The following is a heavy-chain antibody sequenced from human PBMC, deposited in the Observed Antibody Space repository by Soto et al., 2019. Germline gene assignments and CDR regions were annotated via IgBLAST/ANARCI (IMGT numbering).Heavy chain of an antibody. Sequence: EVQLVESGGDLVQPGGSLRLSCAVSGFTFSHYWMTWVRQAPGKGLEWVANIKEDGSQKNYVDSVKGLFTVSRDNAKNSLYLQMNSLRAEDTAVYYCARSGSEVDYWGQGTLVIVSS. CDR3: ARSGSEVDY. D-gene: IGHD3-10*01. J-gene: IGHJ4*02. CDR2: IKEDGSQK. V-gene: IGHV3-7*01. CDR1: GFTFSHYW.